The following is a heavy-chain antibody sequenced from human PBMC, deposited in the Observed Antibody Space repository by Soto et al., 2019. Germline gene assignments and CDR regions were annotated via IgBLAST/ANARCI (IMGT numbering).Heavy chain of an antibody. J-gene: IGHJ5*02. CDR1: GFTFSSYA. CDR3: AKEGPEDRFDL. V-gene: IGHV3-23*01. CDR2: ISGSGGST. Sequence: EVQLLESGGGLVQPGGSLRLSCAASGFTFSSYAMSWVRQAPGKGLEWVSVISGSGGSTYYADSVKGRFTISRDNSKNPLYLQKNSLRAGATAVYYCAKEGPEDRFDLLGQGTLVTLCS.